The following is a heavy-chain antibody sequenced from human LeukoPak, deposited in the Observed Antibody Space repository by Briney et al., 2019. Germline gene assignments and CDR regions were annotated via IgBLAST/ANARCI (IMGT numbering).Heavy chain of an antibody. V-gene: IGHV3-53*01. Sequence: GGSLRLSCAASGFTVSSNYMSWVRQAPGKGLEWVSVIYSDGSTYYADSVKGRFTISRDNSKNTLHLQMNSLRAEDTAVYYRARAQTGKREWLYAFDIWGLGTMVTVSS. CDR1: GFTVSSNY. CDR2: IYSDGST. CDR3: ARAQTGKREWLYAFDI. D-gene: IGHD3-3*01. J-gene: IGHJ3*02.